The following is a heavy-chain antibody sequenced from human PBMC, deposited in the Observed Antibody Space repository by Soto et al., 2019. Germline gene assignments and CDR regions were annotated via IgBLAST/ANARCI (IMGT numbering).Heavy chain of an antibody. V-gene: IGHV4-34*01. CDR3: ARAGTGSPWTTRHHFDY. CDR1: GGSFSGYY. CDR2: INHSGST. J-gene: IGHJ4*02. D-gene: IGHD1-1*01. Sequence: PSETLSLTCAVYGGSFSGYYWSWIRQPPGKGLEWIGEINHSGSTNYNPSLKSRVTISVDTSKNQFSLKLSSVTAADTAVYYCARAGTGSPWTTRHHFDYWGQGTLVTVSS.